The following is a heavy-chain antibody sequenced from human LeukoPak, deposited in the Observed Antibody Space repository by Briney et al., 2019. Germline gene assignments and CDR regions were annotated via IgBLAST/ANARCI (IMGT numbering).Heavy chain of an antibody. J-gene: IGHJ4*02. CDR3: ARDHPPGDY. V-gene: IGHV3-53*01. Sequence: GGSLRLSRAASGFIVSTNYMSWVRQAPGKGLEWVSVIYSGGRTYYADSVKGRFTISRDNSKSTLYLQMNSLRAEDTAVYYSARDHPPGDYWGQGTLVTVSS. CDR2: IYSGGRT. CDR1: GFIVSTNY.